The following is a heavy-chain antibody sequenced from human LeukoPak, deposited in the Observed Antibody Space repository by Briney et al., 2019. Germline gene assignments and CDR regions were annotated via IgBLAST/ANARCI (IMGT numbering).Heavy chain of an antibody. D-gene: IGHD2-8*01. J-gene: IGHJ4*02. V-gene: IGHV3-48*03. CDR3: ARDGYGNGPEFDY. CDR1: GFTFSSYE. CDR2: ISSSGSTI. Sequence: GGSLRLSCAASGFTFSSYEMNWVRQAPGKGLEWVSYISSSGSTIYYADSVKGRFTISRDNAKNSLYLQMNSLRAEDTAVYYCARDGYGNGPEFDYWGQGTLVTVSS.